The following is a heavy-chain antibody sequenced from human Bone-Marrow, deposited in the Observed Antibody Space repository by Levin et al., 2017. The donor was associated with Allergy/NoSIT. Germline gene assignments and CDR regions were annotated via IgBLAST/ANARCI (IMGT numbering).Heavy chain of an antibody. D-gene: IGHD6-13*01. CDR2: ISYDGNNR. CDR3: ARWGIASIAGLDN. J-gene: IGHJ4*02. V-gene: IGHV3-30-3*01. CDR1: GFTFSSYP. Sequence: GGSLRLSCAASGFTFSSYPMHWVRQAPGKGLEWVAVISYDGNNRYYADSVKGRFTISRDTSKTTMFLQMNSLRAEDTAVSFCARWGIASIAGLDNWGQGTLVTGSS.